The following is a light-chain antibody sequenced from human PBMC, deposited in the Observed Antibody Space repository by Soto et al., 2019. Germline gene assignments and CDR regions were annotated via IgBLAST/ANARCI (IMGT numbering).Light chain of an antibody. V-gene: IGKV3-15*01. CDR3: QEYIQWPPGM. J-gene: IGKJ3*01. Sequence: DIVVTQSPATLSASPGERVTLSCRASQFVSSRLAWYQRRPGQVPRLLIYDTSTRAPGISARFSGSGSGTEFTLSIISMQSEEVAVYYCQEYIQWPPGMFGPGTTVDIK. CDR1: QFVSSR. CDR2: DTS.